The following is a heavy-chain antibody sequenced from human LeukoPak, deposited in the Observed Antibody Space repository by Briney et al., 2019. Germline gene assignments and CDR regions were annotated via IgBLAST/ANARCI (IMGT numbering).Heavy chain of an antibody. J-gene: IGHJ4*02. CDR2: ISSSSSTI. CDR1: GFTFSSYG. V-gene: IGHV3-48*01. D-gene: IGHD3-22*01. CDR3: ASLTYYYDSSGYRG. Sequence: PGGSLRLSCAASGFTFSSYGRHWVRQAPGKGLEWVSYISSSSSTIYYADSVKGRFTISRDNAKNSLYLQMNSLRAEDTAVYYCASLTYYYDSSGYRGWGQGTLVTVSS.